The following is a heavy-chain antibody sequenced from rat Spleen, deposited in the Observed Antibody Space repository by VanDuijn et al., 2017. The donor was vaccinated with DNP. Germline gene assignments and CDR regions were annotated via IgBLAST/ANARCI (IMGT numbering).Heavy chain of an antibody. CDR3: ARHGEVHLRYAMDA. CDR2: ISPSGDNT. J-gene: IGHJ4*01. Sequence: EVQLVESGGGLVQPGRSLKLSCAASGFTFSNYDMAWVRQAPTRGLEWVASISPSGDNTYYRDSVKGRFTVSRDNAESSLYLQMGSLRAEDTATYYCARHGEVHLRYAMDAWGQGTSVTVSS. V-gene: IGHV5-25*01. D-gene: IGHD1-5*01. CDR1: GFTFSNYD.